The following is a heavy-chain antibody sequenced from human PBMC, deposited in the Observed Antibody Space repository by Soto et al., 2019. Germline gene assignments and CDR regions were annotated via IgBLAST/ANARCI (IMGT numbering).Heavy chain of an antibody. Sequence: GASVKVSCKASGYTFTSYGISWVRQAPGQGLEWMGWISAYNGNTNYAQKLQGRVTMTTDTSTSTAYMELRSLRSDDTAVYYCARSDPGYYDILTGYSPQVFDYWGQGTLVTVSS. CDR3: ARSDPGYYDILTGYSPQVFDY. D-gene: IGHD3-9*01. V-gene: IGHV1-18*01. J-gene: IGHJ4*02. CDR1: GYTFTSYG. CDR2: ISAYNGNT.